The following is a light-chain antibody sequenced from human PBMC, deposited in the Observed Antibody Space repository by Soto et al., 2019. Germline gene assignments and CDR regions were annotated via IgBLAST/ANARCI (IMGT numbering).Light chain of an antibody. J-gene: IGKJ2*01. CDR3: QSYNDWPFT. Sequence: EMVMTQSPATLSVSPGERVTLSSRASESLSTYLAWYQQKPGQAPRLLIYGASTKATGIPARFSGSGSATDFTLTISRLKSADFAVYYCQSYNDWPFTFGQGTKLEI. CDR2: GAS. CDR1: ESLSTY. V-gene: IGKV3-15*01.